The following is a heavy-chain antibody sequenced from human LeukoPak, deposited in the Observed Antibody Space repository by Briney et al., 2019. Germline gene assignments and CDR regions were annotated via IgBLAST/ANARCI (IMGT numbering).Heavy chain of an antibody. CDR1: GFTFSSYG. V-gene: IGHV3-33*01. D-gene: IGHD3-9*01. CDR3: ARAPPPFYDILTGYQYYFVY. Sequence: GGSLRLSCAASGFTFSSYGMHWVRQAPGKGLEWVAVIWYDGSNKYYADSVKGRFTISRDNSKNTLYLQMNSLRAEDTAVYYCARAPPPFYDILTGYQYYFVYWGQGTLVTVSS. CDR2: IWYDGSNK. J-gene: IGHJ4*02.